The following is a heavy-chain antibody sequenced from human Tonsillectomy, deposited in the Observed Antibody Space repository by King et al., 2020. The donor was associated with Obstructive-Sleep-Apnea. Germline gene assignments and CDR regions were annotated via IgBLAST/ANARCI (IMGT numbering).Heavy chain of an antibody. CDR1: GYSISSGYY. J-gene: IGHJ6*02. CDR3: ARDMLSSSSGSGMDV. V-gene: IGHV4-38-2*02. CDR2: IYHSGST. Sequence: QLQESGPGLVKPSETLSLTCTVSGYSISSGYYWGWIRQPPGKGLEWIGSIYHSGSTYYNPSLKSRVTISVDTSKNQFSLKLSSVTAADTAVYYCARDMLSSSSGSGMDVWGQGTTVTVSS. D-gene: IGHD6-6*01.